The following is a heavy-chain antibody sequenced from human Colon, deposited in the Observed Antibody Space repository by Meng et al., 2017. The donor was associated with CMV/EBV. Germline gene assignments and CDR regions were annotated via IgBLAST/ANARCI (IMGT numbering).Heavy chain of an antibody. D-gene: IGHD2-2*01. J-gene: IGHJ4*02. Sequence: GESLKISCRGSGYTFSSYYIGWVRQMPGKGLEWMGIIQPGVSETTYSPSFQGQVTISADRSLSTAYLQWSSLKASDTATYYCARQKFSCRSTRGPFEYWGQGTLVTVSS. V-gene: IGHV5-51*01. CDR3: ARQKFSCRSTRGPFEY. CDR2: IQPGVSET. CDR1: GYTFSSYY.